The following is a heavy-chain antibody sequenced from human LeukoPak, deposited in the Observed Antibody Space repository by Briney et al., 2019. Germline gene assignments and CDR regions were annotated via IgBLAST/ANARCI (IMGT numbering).Heavy chain of an antibody. J-gene: IGHJ4*02. Sequence: SETLFLTCTVSGDSISSTNYYWDWIRQPPGTGLEWIGSIYYSGNTYYNPSLKSRVTISIDTSKNQFSLKLSSMTAADTAVYYCARQTWIQLWFLDYWGQGTLVTVSS. CDR1: GDSISSTNYY. V-gene: IGHV4-39*01. CDR3: ARQTWIQLWFLDY. D-gene: IGHD5-18*01. CDR2: IYYSGNT.